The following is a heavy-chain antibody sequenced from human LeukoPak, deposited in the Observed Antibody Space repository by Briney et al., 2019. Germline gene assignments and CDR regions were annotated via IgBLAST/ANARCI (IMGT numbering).Heavy chain of an antibody. CDR1: GFTFSNFG. Sequence: GGSLRLSCAASGFTFSNFGMHWVRQAPGKGLEWVAFIRFDGSNKYYRDSVKGRFTISRDNSKNTLYLQMNSLRAEDTAVYYCAKAYCSSTSCFFNWFDPWGQGTLVTVSS. J-gene: IGHJ5*02. V-gene: IGHV3-30*02. CDR2: IRFDGSNK. D-gene: IGHD2-2*01. CDR3: AKAYCSSTSCFFNWFDP.